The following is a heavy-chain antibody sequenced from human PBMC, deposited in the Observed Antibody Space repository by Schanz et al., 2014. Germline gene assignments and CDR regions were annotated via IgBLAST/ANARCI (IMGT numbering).Heavy chain of an antibody. V-gene: IGHV3-48*02. Sequence: EVQLVESGGGLVQPGRSLRLSCAASGFTFSSYGMNWVRQAPGRGLEWISYIGSSSTTMYYADSVKGRFTISRDNAKNSLYMQMNSLIDEDTAVYYCARDHPHRGVTGYYNDVWGQGTSVTVSS. D-gene: IGHD3-9*01. CDR1: GFTFSSYG. J-gene: IGHJ6*02. CDR2: IGSSSTTM. CDR3: ARDHPHRGVTGYYNDV.